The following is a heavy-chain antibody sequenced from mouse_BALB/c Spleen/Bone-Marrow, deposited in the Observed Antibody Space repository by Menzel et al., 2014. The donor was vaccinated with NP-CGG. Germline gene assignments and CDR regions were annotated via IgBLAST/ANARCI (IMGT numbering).Heavy chain of an antibody. V-gene: IGHV3-6*02. D-gene: IGHD1-1*02. J-gene: IGHJ1*01. CDR1: GFSITSGYY. Sequence: EVQLQQSGPGLMKPSRSPSLTCSVTGFSITSGYYWNWIRQFPGHTLEWMGYITFDGSYDYNPSLKNRISITRDTSNNQFFLKLNSVTAEDTASYYCARALGSYVWYFDVWGAGTTVTVSS. CDR3: ARALGSYVWYFDV. CDR2: ITFDGSY.